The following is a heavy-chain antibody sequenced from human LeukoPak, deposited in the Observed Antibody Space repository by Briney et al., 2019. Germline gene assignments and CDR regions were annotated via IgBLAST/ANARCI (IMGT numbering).Heavy chain of an antibody. CDR1: GYTLTELS. D-gene: IGHD3-22*01. CDR3: ATGGYYDSSGYYVAEYFQH. Sequence: ASVKVSCKVSGYTLTELSMHWVRQAPGKGLEWMGGFDPEDGETIYAQKFQGRVTMTKDTSTDTAYMELSSLRSEDTAVYYCATGGYYDSSGYYVAEYFQHWGQGTLVTVSS. J-gene: IGHJ1*01. CDR2: FDPEDGET. V-gene: IGHV1-24*01.